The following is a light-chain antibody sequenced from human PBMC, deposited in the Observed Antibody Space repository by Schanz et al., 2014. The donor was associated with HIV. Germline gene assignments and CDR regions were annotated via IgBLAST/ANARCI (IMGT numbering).Light chain of an antibody. Sequence: VMTQSPATLSVSPGERATLSCRASQSIHNYLAWYQQKPGQAPRLLIYGASSRATGIPDRFSGSGSGTDFTLTISRLEPEDFAVYYCQQYGSSPPWTFGQGTKVDIK. CDR3: QQYGSSPPWT. J-gene: IGKJ1*01. V-gene: IGKV3-20*01. CDR1: QSIHNY. CDR2: GAS.